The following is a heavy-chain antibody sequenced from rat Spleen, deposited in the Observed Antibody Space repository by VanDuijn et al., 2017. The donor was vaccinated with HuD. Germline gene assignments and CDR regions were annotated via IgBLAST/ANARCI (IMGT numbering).Heavy chain of an antibody. CDR1: GFSLTSYG. CDR2: ISSGGNT. D-gene: IGHD1-6*01. V-gene: IGHV2S8*01. Sequence: QVQLKESGPGLVQSSQTLSLICTVSGFSLTSYGVSWVRQPPGKGLEWIAGISSGGNTYHNSGLKSRLSISRDTSKSQVFLKMNSLQIEDTAMYFCARWKYTTDWFAYWGQGTLVTVSS. CDR3: ARWKYTTDWFAY. J-gene: IGHJ3*01.